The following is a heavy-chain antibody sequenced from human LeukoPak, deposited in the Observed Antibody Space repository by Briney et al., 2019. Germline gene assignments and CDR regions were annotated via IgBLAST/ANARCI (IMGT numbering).Heavy chain of an antibody. CDR2: IYPGDSDT. J-gene: IGHJ6*02. D-gene: IGHD3-3*01. V-gene: IGHV5-51*01. Sequence: GESLKISCKGSGYSFTSYWIGWLRQMPGKGLEWMGIIYPGDSDTRYSPSFQGQVTISADKSSITAYLQWSSLKASDTAMYYCARPRLYGDYGMDVWGQGTTVTVSS. CDR3: ARPRLYGDYGMDV. CDR1: GYSFTSYW.